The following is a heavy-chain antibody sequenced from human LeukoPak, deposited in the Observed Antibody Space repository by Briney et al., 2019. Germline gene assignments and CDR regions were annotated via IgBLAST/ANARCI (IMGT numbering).Heavy chain of an antibody. J-gene: IGHJ4*02. CDR2: TYYRSKWYN. Sequence: SQTLSLTCAISGDSVSSNSAAWNWIRQSPSRGLEWLGRTYYRSKWYNDYAVSVKSRITINPDTSKNQFSLQLNSVTPEDTAVYYCARAPGMGFLEWLFLDYWGQGTLVTVSS. V-gene: IGHV6-1*01. CDR1: GDSVSSNSAA. D-gene: IGHD3-3*01. CDR3: ARAPGMGFLEWLFLDY.